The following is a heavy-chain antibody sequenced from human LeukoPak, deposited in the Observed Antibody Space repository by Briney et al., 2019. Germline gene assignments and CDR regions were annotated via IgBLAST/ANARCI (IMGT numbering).Heavy chain of an antibody. CDR1: GFTFSSYD. CDR2: IRPSGDNT. D-gene: IGHD6-19*01. J-gene: IGHJ5*02. CDR3: ARVAGWHWFDP. V-gene: IGHV3-23*01. Sequence: GGALRLSCAASGFTFSSYDMTWVRQAPGRGLGWVSSIRPSGDNTYYGDSVKGRFTISRDNSKNTVYLQMNNMRVDDTAVYYCARVAGWHWFDPWGQGTLVTVSS.